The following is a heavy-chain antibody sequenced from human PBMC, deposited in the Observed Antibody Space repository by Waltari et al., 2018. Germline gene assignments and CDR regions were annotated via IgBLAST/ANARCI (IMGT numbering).Heavy chain of an antibody. CDR2: IKTDGSET. V-gene: IGHV3-7*01. D-gene: IGHD6-13*01. CDR1: GFTSRGAG. Sequence: EVQVAESGGGLVQPGGSLRRSCAAAGFTSRGAGMTWARQAQGKGLEGVANIKTDGSETYYVDSVKGRFTISRDNTKNSLYLQMSSLRAEDTAVYYCAIGGVETSWYWRYWGQGTLVTVSS. CDR3: AIGGVETSWYWRY. J-gene: IGHJ4*02.